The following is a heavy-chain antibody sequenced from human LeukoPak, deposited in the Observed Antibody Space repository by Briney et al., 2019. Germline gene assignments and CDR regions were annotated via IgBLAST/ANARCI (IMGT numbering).Heavy chain of an antibody. Sequence: PSETLSLTCGVSGGSITTTNYWSWVRQPPGQGLEWIGEISLSGHTNYNPSLRSRVTMSLDESMNHLSLILASVTAADTAIYYCSRESGPFSPFGHWGQGTLVTVTS. CDR2: ISLSGHT. J-gene: IGHJ4*02. CDR3: SRESGPFSPFGH. CDR1: GGSITTTNY. D-gene: IGHD1-26*01. V-gene: IGHV4-4*02.